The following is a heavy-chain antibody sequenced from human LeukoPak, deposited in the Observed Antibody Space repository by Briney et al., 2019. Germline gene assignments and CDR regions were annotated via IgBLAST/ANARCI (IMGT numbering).Heavy chain of an antibody. CDR3: ARGLGSSWYSEYIWYFDL. D-gene: IGHD6-13*01. CDR2: IYYSGST. J-gene: IGHJ2*01. V-gene: IGHV4-59*01. CDR1: GGSISSYY. Sequence: SETLSHTCTVSGGSISSYYWSWIRQPPGKGLEWIGYIYYSGSTNYNPSLKSRVTISVDTSKNQFSLKLSSVTAADTAVYYCARGLGSSWYSEYIWYFDLWGRGTLVTVSS.